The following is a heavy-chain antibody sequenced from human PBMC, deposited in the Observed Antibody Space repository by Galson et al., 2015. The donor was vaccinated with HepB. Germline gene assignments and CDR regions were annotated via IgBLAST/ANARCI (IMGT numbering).Heavy chain of an antibody. V-gene: IGHV3-7*01. CDR3: ARLMWTSSTSGWD. CDR2: INQDGGTR. D-gene: IGHD6-19*01. CDR1: GLTFSSFW. J-gene: IGHJ4*02. Sequence: SLRLSCAASGLTFSSFWMSWVRQAPGKGLEWVANINQDGGTRYYVDSVKGRFTISRDNAKNSLYLQMDSLRAEDAALYYCARLMWTSSTSGWDWGQGALVTVSS.